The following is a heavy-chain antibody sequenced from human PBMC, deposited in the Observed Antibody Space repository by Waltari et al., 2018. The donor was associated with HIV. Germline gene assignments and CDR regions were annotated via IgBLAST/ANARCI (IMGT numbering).Heavy chain of an antibody. CDR1: GLTFSSYT. J-gene: IGHJ4*02. D-gene: IGHD2-15*01. Sequence: QVQLVESGGGVVQHGRSLRLSCAATGLTFSSYTMNRVPQAPGKGLEWVAVISYDGSNKYYADSVKGRFTISRDNSKNTLYLQMNSLRAEDTAVYYCARGVSELGYCSGGSCFPFDYWGQGTLVTVSS. CDR2: ISYDGSNK. CDR3: ARGVSELGYCSGGSCFPFDY. V-gene: IGHV3-30*01.